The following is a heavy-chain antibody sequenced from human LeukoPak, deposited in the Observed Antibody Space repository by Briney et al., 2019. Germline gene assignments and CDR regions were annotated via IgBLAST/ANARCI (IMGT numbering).Heavy chain of an antibody. V-gene: IGHV4-59*01. CDR3: ARRTRITRVRGHVYYYMDV. CDR2: IYYSGST. D-gene: IGHD3-10*01. J-gene: IGHJ6*03. CDR1: GGSISSYY. Sequence: PSETLSLTCTVSGGSISSYYWSWIRQPPGKGLEWIGYIYYSGSTNYNPSLKSRVTISVDTSKNQFSLKLSSVTAADTAVYYCARRTRITRVRGHVYYYMDVWGKGTTVTVSS.